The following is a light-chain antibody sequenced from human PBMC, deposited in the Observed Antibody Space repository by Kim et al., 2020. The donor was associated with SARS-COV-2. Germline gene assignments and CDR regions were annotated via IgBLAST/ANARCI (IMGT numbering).Light chain of an antibody. CDR2: STN. CDR1: TGAVTSDHF. Sequence: PGGTVTLTCGSSTGAVTSDHFSYWFQQKPGHAPRALIYSTNIKHSWTPARFSGSLLGGKAALTLSGVQPEDEADYYCLLNYGADQLFGGGTQLTVL. V-gene: IGLV7-43*01. CDR3: LLNYGADQL. J-gene: IGLJ2*01.